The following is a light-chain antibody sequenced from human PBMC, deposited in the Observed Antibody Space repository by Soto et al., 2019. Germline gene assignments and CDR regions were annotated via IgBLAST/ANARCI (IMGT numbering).Light chain of an antibody. CDR3: QQSHSMPRT. J-gene: IGKJ1*01. V-gene: IGKV1-39*01. CDR1: QRISNY. Sequence: DIQMTQSPSSLSASVTDRVTISCRASQRISNYLNWYQQKPGKAPKLLISAASSLQSGVPSRFGGSGSGTDFTLTISSLQPEDFATYYCQQSHSMPRTFGQGTKVEFK. CDR2: AAS.